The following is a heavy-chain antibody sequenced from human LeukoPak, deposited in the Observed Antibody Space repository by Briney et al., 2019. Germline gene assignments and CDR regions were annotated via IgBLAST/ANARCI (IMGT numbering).Heavy chain of an antibody. CDR3: ARGAAGTTPDYYYFGLDV. J-gene: IGHJ6*02. Sequence: GESLKISCKGSGYRFTDYWIGWVRQMPGKGLEWMGIIYPGDSDTRYSPSFQGQVTISADKSIDTAHLQWSSLKASDTAMYYCARGAAGTTPDYYYFGLDVWGQGTTVRVSS. CDR1: GYRFTDYW. D-gene: IGHD1-7*01. CDR2: IYPGDSDT. V-gene: IGHV5-51*01.